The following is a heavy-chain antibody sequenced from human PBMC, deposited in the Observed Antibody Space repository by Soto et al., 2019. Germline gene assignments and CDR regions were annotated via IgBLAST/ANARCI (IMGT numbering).Heavy chain of an antibody. Sequence: QVQLVQSGAEVKKPGASVKVSCKASGYTFTSYDINWVRQATGQRLAWMGWMNPNSGNTGHAQKVQGRVTMSRNTSISTAYMELSSLRSEDTAVYYCAIGYCSSYTCHDFVYWGQGPLVTVSS. J-gene: IGHJ4*02. CDR3: AIGYCSSYTCHDFVY. D-gene: IGHD2-2*01. CDR1: GYTFTSYD. V-gene: IGHV1-8*01. CDR2: MNPNSGNT.